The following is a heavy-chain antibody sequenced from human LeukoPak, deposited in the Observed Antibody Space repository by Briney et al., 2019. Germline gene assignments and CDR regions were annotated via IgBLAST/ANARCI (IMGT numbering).Heavy chain of an antibody. CDR2: INHSGST. V-gene: IGHV4-34*01. CDR3: ARYYYDSSGSNWFDP. Sequence: SETLSLTCAVYGGSFSGYYWSWIRQPPGKGLEWIGEINHSGSTNYNPSLKSRVTISVDTSKNQFSLKLSSVTAADTAVYYCARYYYDSSGSNWFDPWGQGTLVTVSS. D-gene: IGHD3-22*01. CDR1: GGSFSGYY. J-gene: IGHJ5*02.